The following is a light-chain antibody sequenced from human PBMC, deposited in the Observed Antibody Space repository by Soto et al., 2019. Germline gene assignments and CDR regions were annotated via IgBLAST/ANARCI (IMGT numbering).Light chain of an antibody. CDR3: SSYGSTSTRYV. CDR2: EVS. V-gene: IGLV2-14*01. Sequence: QSALTQPASVSGSPGQSITISCTGTSSDVGGYNYVSWYQQHPGKAPKLMIYEVSNRPSGVSNRFSGSKSGNTASLTISGLLSEDEADYCCSSYGSTSTRYVFGTGTKLTVL. CDR1: SSDVGGYNY. J-gene: IGLJ1*01.